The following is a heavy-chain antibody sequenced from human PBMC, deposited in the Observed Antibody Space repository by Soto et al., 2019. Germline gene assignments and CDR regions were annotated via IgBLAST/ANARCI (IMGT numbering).Heavy chain of an antibody. CDR2: IYYSGST. D-gene: IGHD3-10*01. CDR1: GGSISSGDYY. Sequence: SETLSLTCTVPGGSISSGDYYWSWIRQPPGKGLEWIGYIYYSGSTYYNPSLKSRVTISVDTSKNQFSLKLSSVTAADTAVYYCARGPHYYGSGSYLDYWGQGTLVTVSS. V-gene: IGHV4-30-4*01. J-gene: IGHJ4*02. CDR3: ARGPHYYGSGSYLDY.